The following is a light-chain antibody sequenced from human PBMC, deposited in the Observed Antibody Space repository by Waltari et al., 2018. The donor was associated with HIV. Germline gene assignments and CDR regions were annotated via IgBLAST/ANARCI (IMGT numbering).Light chain of an antibody. CDR3: AAWHDSLNGSWV. V-gene: IGLV1-44*01. J-gene: IGLJ3*02. Sequence: QSVLTQPPSASGTPGQRVTISCSGSSSKIGSNTVNWYQQLPGTAPKLLNYSNSQRPSGVPDRFSGSKSGTSASLAISGLQSEDEADYYCAAWHDSLNGSWVFGGGTKLTVL. CDR2: SNS. CDR1: SSKIGSNT.